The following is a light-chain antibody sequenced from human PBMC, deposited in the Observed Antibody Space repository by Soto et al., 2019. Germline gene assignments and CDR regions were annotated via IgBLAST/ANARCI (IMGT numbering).Light chain of an antibody. Sequence: ENVLTQSPGTLSLSPGERATLSCRASQSVTSNFLAWYQQKPGQAPRLLIYGASTRAAGVPDRFSGSGSGTAVTLTINRLEHEDFAVYYCQQYGRSPLLYTFGQGTKLGVK. V-gene: IGKV3-20*01. CDR1: QSVTSNF. CDR3: QQYGRSPLLYT. J-gene: IGKJ2*01. CDR2: GAS.